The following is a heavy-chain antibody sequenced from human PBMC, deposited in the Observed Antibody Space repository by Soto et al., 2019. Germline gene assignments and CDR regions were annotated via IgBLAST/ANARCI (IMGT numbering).Heavy chain of an antibody. J-gene: IGHJ4*02. V-gene: IGHV3-23*01. CDR3: AKRAGDGNFDY. CDR2: IDGSGDST. CDR1: GFTFSSYA. D-gene: IGHD4-17*01. Sequence: EMQLLESGGGLVQRGGSLRLSCAASGFTFSSYAMSWVRQAPGKGLEWVSFIDGSGDSTYYADSVKGRSTISRDNSRNTLYLQMDSLRAEDTALYYCAKRAGDGNFDYWGQGILVTVSS.